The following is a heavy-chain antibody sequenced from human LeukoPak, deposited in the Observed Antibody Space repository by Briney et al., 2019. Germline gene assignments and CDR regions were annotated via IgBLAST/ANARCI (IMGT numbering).Heavy chain of an antibody. CDR2: ISSSGSTV. D-gene: IGHD4-17*01. CDR3: AREYGDYPYYYYMDV. Sequence: GGSLRLSCAASGVTFSNYEMNWVRQAPGKGLEWVSYISSSGSTVYYADSVKGRFTISRDNAKNSLYLQMNSLRAEDTAVYYCAREYGDYPYYYYMDVWGKGTTVTISS. CDR1: GVTFSNYE. J-gene: IGHJ6*03. V-gene: IGHV3-48*03.